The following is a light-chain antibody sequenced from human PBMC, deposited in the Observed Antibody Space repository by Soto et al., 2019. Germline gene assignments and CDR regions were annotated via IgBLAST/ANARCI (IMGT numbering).Light chain of an antibody. Sequence: QSVLTQPPSVSGAPGQTVIISCTGSSSNIGAGYDVHWYQQLPGTAPKLLIYGNGNRPSGVPDRLSGSKSGTSASLAITGLQVEDEADYYSQSYDSSLSAAVFGGGTKLTVL. CDR1: SSNIGAGYD. V-gene: IGLV1-40*01. J-gene: IGLJ2*01. CDR3: QSYDSSLSAAV. CDR2: GNG.